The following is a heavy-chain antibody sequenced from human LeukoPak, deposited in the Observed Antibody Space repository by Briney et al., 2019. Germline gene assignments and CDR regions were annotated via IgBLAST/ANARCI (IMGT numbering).Heavy chain of an antibody. CDR3: ARVWNSYGQKAPGY. J-gene: IGHJ4*02. CDR1: GFTFSSYS. Sequence: GGSLRLSCAASGFTFSSYSMNWVRQAPGKGLEWVSYISSSSSTIYYADSVKGRFTISRDNAKNSLYLQMSSLRAEDTAVYYCARVWNSYGQKAPGYWGQGTLVTVSS. D-gene: IGHD5-18*01. V-gene: IGHV3-48*04. CDR2: ISSSSSTI.